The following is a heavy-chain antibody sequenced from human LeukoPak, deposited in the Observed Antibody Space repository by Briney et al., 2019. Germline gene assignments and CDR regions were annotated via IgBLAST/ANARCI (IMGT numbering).Heavy chain of an antibody. CDR2: INPSGGST. D-gene: IGHD3-22*01. J-gene: IGHJ4*02. Sequence: GASVKVSFKASGYTFTSYYMHWVRQAPGQGLEWMGIINPSGGSTSYAQKFQGRVTMTRDTSTSTVYMELSSLRSEDTAVYYCARDFSYYYDSSGYCLAPFDYWGQGTLVTVSS. V-gene: IGHV1-46*01. CDR1: GYTFTSYY. CDR3: ARDFSYYYDSSGYCLAPFDY.